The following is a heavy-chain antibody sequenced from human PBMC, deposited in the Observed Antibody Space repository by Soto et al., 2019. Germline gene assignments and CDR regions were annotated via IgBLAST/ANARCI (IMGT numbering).Heavy chain of an antibody. CDR3: AQGWKWGGYAFDT. Sequence: GGSLRLSCAASGFTLSSNYMSWVRQAPGKGLEWVSAISGSGGSTYYADSVKGRFTISRDNSKNTLYLQTNSLRAEDTAVYYCAQGWKWGGYAFDTWGQGTMVTVSS. D-gene: IGHD3-16*01. J-gene: IGHJ3*02. CDR1: GFTLSSNY. V-gene: IGHV3-23*01. CDR2: ISGSGGST.